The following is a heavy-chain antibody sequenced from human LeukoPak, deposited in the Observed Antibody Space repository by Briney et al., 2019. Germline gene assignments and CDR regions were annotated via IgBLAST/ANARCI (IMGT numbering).Heavy chain of an antibody. Sequence: SETLSLTCTVSGGSISSGDYYWSWIRQPPGKGLEWIGYIYYSGSTYYNPSLKSRVTISVDTSKNQFSLKLSSVTAADTAVYYCARVGPGDYGIFDYWGQGTLVTVSS. J-gene: IGHJ4*02. D-gene: IGHD4-17*01. CDR2: IYYSGST. V-gene: IGHV4-30-4*08. CDR1: GGSISSGDYY. CDR3: ARVGPGDYGIFDY.